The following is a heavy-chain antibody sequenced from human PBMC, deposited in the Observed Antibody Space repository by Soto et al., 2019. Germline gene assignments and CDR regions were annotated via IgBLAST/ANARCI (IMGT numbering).Heavy chain of an antibody. J-gene: IGHJ6*02. V-gene: IGHV3-15*07. CDR2: IKSKTDGGTT. CDR3: TTDPSDYGDYETYYYYYYGMDV. CDR1: GFTFSNAW. D-gene: IGHD4-17*01. Sequence: EVQLVESGGGLVKPGGSLRLSCAASGFTFSNAWMNWVRQAPGKGLEWVGRIKSKTDGGTTDYAAPVKGRFTISRDDSKNTLYLQMNSLKTEDTPVYYCTTDPSDYGDYETYYYYYYGMDVWGQGTTVTVSS.